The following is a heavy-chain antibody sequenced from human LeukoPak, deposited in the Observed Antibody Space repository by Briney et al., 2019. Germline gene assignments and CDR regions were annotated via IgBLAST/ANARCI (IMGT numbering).Heavy chain of an antibody. V-gene: IGHV4-38-2*02. D-gene: IGHD1-26*01. Sequence: SETLSLTCTVSGYSISSGYYWGWIRPPPGKGLEGIGSIYHSGSTYYNPSLKGRVTISVDTSKNQFSLKLSSVTAADTAVYYCARAPGGATHAFDIWGQGTMVTVSS. CDR1: GYSISSGYY. CDR3: ARAPGGATHAFDI. J-gene: IGHJ3*02. CDR2: IYHSGST.